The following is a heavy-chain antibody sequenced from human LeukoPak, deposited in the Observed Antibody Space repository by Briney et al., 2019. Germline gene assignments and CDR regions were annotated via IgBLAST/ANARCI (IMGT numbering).Heavy chain of an antibody. CDR2: ISSSSSYI. D-gene: IGHD3-22*01. J-gene: IGHJ6*03. CDR1: GFTFSHYG. CDR3: ARDNYYDSSGYYYVGGYYYYMDV. V-gene: IGHV3-21*01. Sequence: GGSLRLSCAASGFTFSHYGMNWVRHTPGKGLEWVSCISSSSSYIYYADSVKGRFTISRDNAKNSLYLQMNSLRAEDTAVYYCARDNYYDSSGYYYVGGYYYYMDVWGKGTTVTISS.